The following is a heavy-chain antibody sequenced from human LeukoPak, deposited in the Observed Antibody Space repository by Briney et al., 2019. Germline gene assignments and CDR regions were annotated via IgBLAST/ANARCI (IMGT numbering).Heavy chain of an antibody. J-gene: IGHJ4*02. CDR3: ARGVAGSLDY. D-gene: IGHD6-19*01. CDR1: GYTFTDYY. Sequence: ASVKVSCKTSGYTFTDYYIHWVRQATGQGLEWMGWMNPNSGNTGYAQKFQGRVTMTRNTSISTAYMELSSLRSEDTAVYYCARGVAGSLDYWGQGTLVTVSS. V-gene: IGHV1-8*02. CDR2: MNPNSGNT.